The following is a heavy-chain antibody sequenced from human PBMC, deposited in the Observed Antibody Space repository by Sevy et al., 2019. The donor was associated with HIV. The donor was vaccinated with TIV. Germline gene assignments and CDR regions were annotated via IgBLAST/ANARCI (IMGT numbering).Heavy chain of an antibody. CDR3: VRVPRGQLWYSGSLGGYYYHMDV. D-gene: IGHD3-16*01. J-gene: IGHJ6*03. CDR2: IYKTGST. V-gene: IGHV4-61*01. Sequence: SETLSLSCSVSGGSVSSGTYYWSWIRQPPGKGLEWIGHIYKTGSTNYKLSLQSRVTISVDTSTNQFSLRLRSVTAADTAVYYCVRVPRGQLWYSGSLGGYYYHMDVWGKGTTVTVSS. CDR1: GGSVSSGTYY.